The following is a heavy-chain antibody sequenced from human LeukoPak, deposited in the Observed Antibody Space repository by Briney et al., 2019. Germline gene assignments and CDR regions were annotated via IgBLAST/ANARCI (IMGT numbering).Heavy chain of an antibody. D-gene: IGHD1-7*01. V-gene: IGHV3-23*01. CDR1: GFTFSSYA. Sequence: ETGGSLRLSCAASGFTFSSYAMSWVRQAPGKGLEWVSAISGSGGSTYYADSVKGRFTISRDNSKNTLYLQMNSLRAEDTAVYYCARDGGGWNSEDYFDYWGQGTLVTVSS. CDR2: ISGSGGST. J-gene: IGHJ4*02. CDR3: ARDGGGWNSEDYFDY.